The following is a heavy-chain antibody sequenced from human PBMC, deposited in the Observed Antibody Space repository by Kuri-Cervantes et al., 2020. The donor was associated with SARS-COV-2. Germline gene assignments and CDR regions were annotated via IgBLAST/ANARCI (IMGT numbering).Heavy chain of an antibody. Sequence: GESLKISCVASGFTFSNYAIHWVRQAPGKGLEWVAVIWYDGKNEYYAGSVKVRFTISRDNSRNTVLLQMNILRAEDTAIYYCARGAANYYMDVWGTGTTVTVSS. CDR2: IWYDGKNE. CDR1: GFTFSNYA. D-gene: IGHD3-16*01. CDR3: ARGAANYYMDV. J-gene: IGHJ6*03. V-gene: IGHV3-33*08.